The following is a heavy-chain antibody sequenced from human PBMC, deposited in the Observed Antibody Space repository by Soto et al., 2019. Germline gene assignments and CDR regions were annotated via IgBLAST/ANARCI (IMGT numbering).Heavy chain of an antibody. D-gene: IGHD3-22*01. CDR1: GYTFTSYG. V-gene: IGHV1-18*04. CDR3: ARGSSGYNYYYGMDV. J-gene: IGHJ6*02. CDR2: VSAYNGNT. Sequence: GASVKVSCKASGYTFTSYGISWVRQAPGQGLEWMGWVSAYNGNTNYAQKLQGRVTMTTDTSTSTAYMELSRLRSDDTAVYYCARGSSGYNYYYGMDVWGQGTTVTV.